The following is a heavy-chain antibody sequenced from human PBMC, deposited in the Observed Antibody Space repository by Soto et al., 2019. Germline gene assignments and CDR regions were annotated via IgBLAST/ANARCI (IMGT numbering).Heavy chain of an antibody. CDR2: TYYRSRWYN. CDR1: GDSVSSNSAA. J-gene: IGHJ6*03. D-gene: IGHD1-7*01. Sequence: QVQLQESGPGLVKPSQTLSLTCAISGDSVSSNSAAWNWIRLSPSRGLEWLARTYYRSRWYNDYAVSVRSRRTVNPDTSKNQFSLQLTSVTHEDTAVYYCAGTTSHQWYYMDVWGKGTTVTVSS. V-gene: IGHV6-1*01. CDR3: AGTTSHQWYYMDV.